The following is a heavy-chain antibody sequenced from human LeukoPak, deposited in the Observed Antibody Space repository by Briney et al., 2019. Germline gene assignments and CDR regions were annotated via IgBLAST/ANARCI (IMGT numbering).Heavy chain of an antibody. CDR2: IYYSGST. D-gene: IGHD3/OR15-3a*01. Sequence: SETLSLTCAVSGGSISSGGYSWSWIRQPPGKGLEWIGSIYYSGSTYYNPSLKSRVTISVDTSKNQFSLKLSSVTAADTAVYYCARDPKSQGLAFYIWGQGTMVTVSS. V-gene: IGHV4-39*07. CDR3: ARDPKSQGLAFYI. J-gene: IGHJ3*02. CDR1: GGSISSGGYS.